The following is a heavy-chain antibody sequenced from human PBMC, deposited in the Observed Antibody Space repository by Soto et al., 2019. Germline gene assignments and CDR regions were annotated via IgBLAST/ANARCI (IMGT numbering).Heavy chain of an antibody. J-gene: IGHJ6*02. Sequence: QVQLQESGPGLVKPSQTLSLTCTVSGGSISSGGYYWSWIRQHPGKGLEWIGYSYYSGSTYYNPSLKSRVTISVDTSKNQFSLKLSSVTAADTAVYYCARIGSEDIVLVPAAPGGMDVWGQGTTVTVSS. CDR3: ARIGSEDIVLVPAAPGGMDV. CDR2: SYYSGST. D-gene: IGHD2-2*01. CDR1: GGSISSGGYY. V-gene: IGHV4-31*03.